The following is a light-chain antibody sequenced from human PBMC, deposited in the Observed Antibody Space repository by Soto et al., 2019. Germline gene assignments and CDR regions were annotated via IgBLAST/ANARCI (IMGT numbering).Light chain of an antibody. CDR3: TSWTTSTTMI. V-gene: IGLV2-14*03. CDR1: SSDIGAYNY. Sequence: QSALTQPASVSGSPGQSITISCTGTSSDIGAYNYVSWYQQHPGKAPKLMIDDVNIRRSGVSNRFSGSKSGNTASLTISGLQAEDEADYYYTSWTTSTTMIFGGGTKVTVL. CDR2: DVN. J-gene: IGLJ2*01.